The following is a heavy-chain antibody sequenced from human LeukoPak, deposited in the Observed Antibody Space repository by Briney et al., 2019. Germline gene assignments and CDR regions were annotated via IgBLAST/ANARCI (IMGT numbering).Heavy chain of an antibody. CDR2: INPSGGST. V-gene: IGHV1-46*01. D-gene: IGHD2-2*01. CDR1: GYTFTSYC. CDR3: ARPVVPAARTASFDL. J-gene: IGHJ2*01. Sequence: ASVKVSCKASGYTFTSYCMHWVRQAPGQGLEWMGIINPSGGSTSYAQKFQGRVTMTRDTSTSTVYMELSSLRSEDTAVYYCARPVVPAARTASFDLWGRGTLVTVSS.